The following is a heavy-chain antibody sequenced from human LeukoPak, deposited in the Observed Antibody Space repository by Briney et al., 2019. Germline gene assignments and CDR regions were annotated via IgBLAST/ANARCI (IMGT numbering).Heavy chain of an antibody. Sequence: GGSLTLSCAASGFTFSSYEMNWVRQARGKARVWVSYISSSGSTIYFAGAVKGRFTISRDNAKNSLYLQMNSLRAEDTAVYYCARDREYYDSSGYYFPADDYWGQGTLVTVSS. V-gene: IGHV3-48*03. CDR3: ARDREYYDSSGYYFPADDY. J-gene: IGHJ4*02. CDR2: ISSSGSTI. CDR1: GFTFSSYE. D-gene: IGHD3-22*01.